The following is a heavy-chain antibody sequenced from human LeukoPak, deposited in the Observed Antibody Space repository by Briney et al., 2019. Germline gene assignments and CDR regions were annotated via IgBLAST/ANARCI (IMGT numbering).Heavy chain of an antibody. V-gene: IGHV4-39*07. CDR3: ARVYDQLPPNYFDY. CDR1: SGSITSGSISSTSYY. Sequence: SETLSLTCTLSSGSITSGSISSTSYYWGWIRQPPGKGLEWIGSIYYTGSPYYNPSLKRRVTISVDTSKNQFSLKLSSVTAADTAVYYCARVYDQLPPNYFDYWGQGTLVTVSS. J-gene: IGHJ4*02. CDR2: IYYTGSP. D-gene: IGHD2-2*01.